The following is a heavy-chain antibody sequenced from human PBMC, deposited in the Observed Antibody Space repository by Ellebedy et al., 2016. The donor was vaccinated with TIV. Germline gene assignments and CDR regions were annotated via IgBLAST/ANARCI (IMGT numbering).Heavy chain of an antibody. J-gene: IGHJ6*02. D-gene: IGHD4-11*01. Sequence: SVKVSCXASGGTFSSYAISWVRQAPGQGLEWMGGIIPIFGTANYAQKFQGRVTITADKSTSTAYMELSSLRSEDTAVYYCARGYYSNYYYYGMDVWGQGTTVTVSS. CDR3: ARGYYSNYYYYGMDV. CDR1: GGTFSSYA. CDR2: IIPIFGTA. V-gene: IGHV1-69*06.